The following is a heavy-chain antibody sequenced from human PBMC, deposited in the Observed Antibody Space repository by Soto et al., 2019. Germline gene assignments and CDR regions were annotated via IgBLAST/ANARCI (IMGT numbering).Heavy chain of an antibody. D-gene: IGHD6-13*01. CDR3: AKGAAAAITY. Sequence: PGGSLRLSCAASGFTFSSYGMHWVRQAPGKGLEWVAVISYDGSSKYYADSVKGRFTISRDNSKNTLYLQMNSLRAEDTAVYYCAKGAAAAITYWGQGTLVTVSS. CDR1: GFTFSSYG. J-gene: IGHJ4*02. V-gene: IGHV3-30*18. CDR2: ISYDGSSK.